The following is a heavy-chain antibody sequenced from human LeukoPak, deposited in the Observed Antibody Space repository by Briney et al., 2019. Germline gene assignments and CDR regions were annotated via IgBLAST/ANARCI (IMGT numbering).Heavy chain of an antibody. CDR2: IYYSGST. J-gene: IGHJ5*02. V-gene: IGHV4-31*03. Sequence: SQTLSLTCTVSGGSISSGGYYWSWIRQHPGKGLEWIGYIYYSGSTYYNPSLKSRVTILVDTSKNQFSLKLSSVTAADTAVYYCARDVSSGWPHNWFDPWGQGTLVTVSS. CDR3: ARDVSSGWPHNWFDP. D-gene: IGHD6-19*01. CDR1: GGSISSGGYY.